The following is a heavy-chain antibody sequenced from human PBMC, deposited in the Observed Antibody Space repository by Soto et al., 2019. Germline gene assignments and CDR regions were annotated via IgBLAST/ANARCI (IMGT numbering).Heavy chain of an antibody. Sequence: EVQLVESGGGLTQPGGSLRLSCVASGFTFSSYSMNWVRQAPGKGLEWVSCISSSSRTIYYADSVKGRFTISRDNAKNSLYLQMNSRRAEATAVYYWARRNAAEVGMITEGWGQGTLVTVSS. V-gene: IGHV3-48*01. D-gene: IGHD3-16*01. CDR2: ISSSSRTI. J-gene: IGHJ4*02. CDR3: ARRNAAEVGMITEG. CDR1: GFTFSSYS.